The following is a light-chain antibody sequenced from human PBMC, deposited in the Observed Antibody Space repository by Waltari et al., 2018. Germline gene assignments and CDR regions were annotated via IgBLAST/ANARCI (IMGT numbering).Light chain of an antibody. CDR3: QQYGSSPET. Sequence: DIVLTQSPGTLSLSPGDRATLSCRASQSVSSSYVAWYQQKPGQAPRLLIYGASSRATGIPDRFSGSGSGTDFTLTISRLEPEDFAVYYCQQYGSSPETFGQGTKVEIK. CDR1: QSVSSSY. V-gene: IGKV3-20*01. J-gene: IGKJ1*01. CDR2: GAS.